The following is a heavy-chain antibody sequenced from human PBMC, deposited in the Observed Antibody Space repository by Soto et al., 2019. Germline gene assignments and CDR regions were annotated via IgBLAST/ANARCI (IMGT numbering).Heavy chain of an antibody. D-gene: IGHD3-9*01. CDR2: IKVDSGYT. CDR1: GYPFIKYG. V-gene: IGHV1-18*04. J-gene: IGHJ5*02. Sequence: QLQLVQSAAEVKKPGASVRVSCKAYGYPFIKYGISWIRQAPEQGLEWMGWIKVDSGYTNYAQKFQGRVTMTADTSSDTALIELRSLRLDDTAVYFCATSYDTGFDPWGQGTLVSVSS. CDR3: ATSYDTGFDP.